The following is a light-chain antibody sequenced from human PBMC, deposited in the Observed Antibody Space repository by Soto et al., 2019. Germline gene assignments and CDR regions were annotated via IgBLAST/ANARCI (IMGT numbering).Light chain of an antibody. J-gene: IGLJ2*01. CDR2: EVN. V-gene: IGLV2-8*01. Sequence: QSALTQPPSASGSPGQSVTISCTGTSSDVGAYNYVSWYQQHPGKAPKLMIYEVNKRPSGVPDRFSGSKSGDTASLTVSGLHADDEADYYCISSAGTTQVAIGGGTKVTVL. CDR1: SSDVGAYNY. CDR3: ISSAGTTQVA.